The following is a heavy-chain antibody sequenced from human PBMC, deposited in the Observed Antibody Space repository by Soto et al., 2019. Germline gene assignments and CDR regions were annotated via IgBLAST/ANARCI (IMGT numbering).Heavy chain of an antibody. CDR2: IYYSGST. CDR3: ARMNYYDTSGYPFDY. J-gene: IGHJ4*02. V-gene: IGHV4-59*01. CDR1: GGSISSYY. D-gene: IGHD3-22*01. Sequence: SETLSLTCTVSGGSISSYYWSWIRRPPGKGLEWIGYIYYSGSTNYNPSLKSRVTISVDTSKNQFSLKLNSVTAADTAVYYCARMNYYDTSGYPFDYWGQGMMVTVSS.